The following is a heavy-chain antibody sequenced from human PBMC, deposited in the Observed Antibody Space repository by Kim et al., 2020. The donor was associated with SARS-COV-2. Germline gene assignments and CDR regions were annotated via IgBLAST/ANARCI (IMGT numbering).Heavy chain of an antibody. J-gene: IGHJ4*02. D-gene: IGHD2-15*01. CDR3: ARERLLGYCSGGSCYAIDY. Sequence: GGSLRLSCAASGFTFSSYGMHWVRQAPGKGLEWVAVIWYDGSNKYYADSVKGRFTISRDNSKNTLYLQMNSLRAEDTAVYYCARERLLGYCSGGSCYAIDYWGQGTLVTVSS. CDR1: GFTFSSYG. CDR2: IWYDGSNK. V-gene: IGHV3-33*01.